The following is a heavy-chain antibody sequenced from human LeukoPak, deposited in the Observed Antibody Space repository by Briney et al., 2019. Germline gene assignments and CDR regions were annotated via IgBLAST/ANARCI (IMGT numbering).Heavy chain of an antibody. CDR3: ARAVLLWFGDSQRYYYYGMDV. Sequence: SVNVSCKASGGTFSSYAISWVRQAPGQGLEWMGGIIPIFGTANYAQKFQGRVTITADESTSTAYMELSSLRSEDTAVYYCARAVLLWFGDSQRYYYYGMDVWGQGTTVTVSS. CDR1: GGTFSSYA. D-gene: IGHD3-10*01. J-gene: IGHJ6*02. V-gene: IGHV1-69*13. CDR2: IIPIFGTA.